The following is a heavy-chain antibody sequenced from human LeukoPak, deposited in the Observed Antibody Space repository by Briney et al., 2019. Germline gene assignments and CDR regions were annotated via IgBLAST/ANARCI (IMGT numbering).Heavy chain of an antibody. CDR3: ARAGDTVVVPELIGGHDAFDI. D-gene: IGHD2-2*01. Sequence: SVTVSFTGTGGTFTTYGINWGRQAPRQRGEGMGQIIPLFCTAHYALTFQGRATISADESTNTAYMEFSSLRSEDTAVYFCARAGDTVVVPELIGGHDAFDIWGQGTMVTVSS. J-gene: IGHJ3*02. V-gene: IGHV1-69*01. CDR2: IIPLFCTA. CDR1: GGTFTTYG.